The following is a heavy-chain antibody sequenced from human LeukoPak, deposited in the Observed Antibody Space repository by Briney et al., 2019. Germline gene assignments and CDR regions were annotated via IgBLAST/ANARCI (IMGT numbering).Heavy chain of an antibody. CDR2: ISGSSRHK. D-gene: IGHD4/OR15-4a*01. Sequence: KPGGSLRLSCAASGFTFSSYTMNWVRQAPGKGLEWVSSISGSSRHKYYADSVKGRFTISRDNAKNSLYLQMNSLRAEDTAVYYCARDRLTFLDYWGQGTLVTVSS. CDR3: ARDRLTFLDY. CDR1: GFTFSSYT. J-gene: IGHJ4*02. V-gene: IGHV3-21*01.